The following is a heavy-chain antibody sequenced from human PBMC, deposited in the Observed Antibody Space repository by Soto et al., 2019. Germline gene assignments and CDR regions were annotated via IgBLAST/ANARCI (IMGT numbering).Heavy chain of an antibody. CDR1: GGSISSYY. CDR2: IDTSGTT. D-gene: IGHD3-10*01. CDR3: ARGPRGYVYYHGMDV. J-gene: IGHJ6*02. V-gene: IGHV4-4*07. Sequence: ETLSLTCTVSGGSISSYYVSWIRQSAGKGLEWIGRIDTSGTTNYNPSLKSRVTMSVDASKNHFSLNLSSVTAAGTAVYYCARGPRGYVYYHGMDVWGQGTTVTVSS.